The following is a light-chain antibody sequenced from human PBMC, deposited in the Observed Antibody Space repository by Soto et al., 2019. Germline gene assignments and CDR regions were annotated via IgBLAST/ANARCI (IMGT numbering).Light chain of an antibody. J-gene: IGKJ1*01. CDR3: QQYGDSPQT. CDR2: DAS. Sequence: VFTQSPATLSLSPGERATPSCRTSLSVSVYLDWYQQKPGQAPRLLISDASNRATGIPARFSGSGSGTDFTLTVSSLEPEDFAVYYCQQYGDSPQTFGPGTKVDI. V-gene: IGKV3-11*01. CDR1: LSVSVY.